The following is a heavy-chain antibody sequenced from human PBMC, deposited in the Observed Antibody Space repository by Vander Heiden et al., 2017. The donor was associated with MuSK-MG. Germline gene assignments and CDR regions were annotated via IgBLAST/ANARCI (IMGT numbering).Heavy chain of an antibody. CDR3: ASGWWYFDY. D-gene: IGHD2-15*01. V-gene: IGHV3-7*01. CDR2: IKYDGSEK. CDR1: GITFSNYW. Sequence: EGRLVESGGDLVQRGGSLRLSFVASGITFSNYWMHWVRQAPGKGLEWVANIKYDGSEKNYVDSVKGRFAISRDNAKKSLYLQMDSLRGEDTAVYYCASGWWYFDYWGLGTLVTVSS. J-gene: IGHJ4*02.